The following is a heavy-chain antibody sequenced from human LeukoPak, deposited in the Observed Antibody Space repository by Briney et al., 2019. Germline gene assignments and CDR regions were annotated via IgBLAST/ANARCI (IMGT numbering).Heavy chain of an antibody. Sequence: PSETLSLTCTVSGGSISSGDYYSSWIRHAPGKGLEWVSYISSSGSTIYYADSVKGRYTISRDNAKNSLYLQMNSRRAEDTAVYYCARVHCSGGSCASYYYYGMDVWGQGTTVTVSS. CDR1: GGSISSGDYY. CDR2: ISSSGSTI. J-gene: IGHJ6*02. V-gene: IGHV3-11*01. D-gene: IGHD2-15*01. CDR3: ARVHCSGGSCASYYYYGMDV.